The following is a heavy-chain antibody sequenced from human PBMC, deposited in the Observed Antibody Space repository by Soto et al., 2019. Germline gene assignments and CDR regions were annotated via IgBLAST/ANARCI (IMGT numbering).Heavy chain of an antibody. CDR2: ISSSSSYI. Sequence: EVQLVESGGGLVKPGGSLRLSCAASGFTFSSYSMNWVRQAPGKGLEWVSSISSSSSYIYYADSVKGRFTISRDNAKNSLYLQMNSLRAEATAVYYCARAGVSASAFDIWGQGTMVTVSS. V-gene: IGHV3-21*01. J-gene: IGHJ3*02. D-gene: IGHD3-10*01. CDR1: GFTFSSYS. CDR3: ARAGVSASAFDI.